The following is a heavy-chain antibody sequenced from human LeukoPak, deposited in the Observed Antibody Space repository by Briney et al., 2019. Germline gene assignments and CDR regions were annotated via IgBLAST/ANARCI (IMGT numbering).Heavy chain of an antibody. CDR1: GFTFSSYA. CDR2: IYYSGST. J-gene: IGHJ3*02. V-gene: IGHV4-59*01. CDR3: ARSSDTAMVTKACAFDI. Sequence: GSLRLSCAASGFTFSSYAMIWVRQAPGKGLEWIGYIYYSGSTNYNPSLKSRVTISVDTSKNQFSLKLSSVTAADTAVYYCARSSDTAMVTKACAFDIWGQGTMVTVSS. D-gene: IGHD5-18*01.